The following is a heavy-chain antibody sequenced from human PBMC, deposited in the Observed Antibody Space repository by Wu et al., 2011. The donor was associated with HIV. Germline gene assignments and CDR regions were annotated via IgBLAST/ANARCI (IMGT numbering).Heavy chain of an antibody. CDR1: GYTFSSYG. Sequence: QVQLVQSGAEVKKPGASVKVSCKASGYTFSSYGITWVRQAPGQGLEWMAWISAYNEDTNYAQKFQGRVTMTTDTSTSTAYMELRSLRSDDTAVYYCARSRYPYYYYAVDVWGQGTTVTVSS. V-gene: IGHV1-18*01. CDR2: ISAYNEDT. D-gene: IGHD2-2*02. CDR3: ARSRYPYYYYAVDV. J-gene: IGHJ6*02.